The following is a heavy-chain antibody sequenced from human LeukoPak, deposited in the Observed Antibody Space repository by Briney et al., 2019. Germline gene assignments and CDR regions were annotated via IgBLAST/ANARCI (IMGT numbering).Heavy chain of an antibody. CDR3: SKDLIPGSIGYFDC. V-gene: IGHV3-21*04. CDR2: ISSSSSYI. CDR1: GFTFSSYS. D-gene: IGHD3-10*01. J-gene: IGHJ4*02. Sequence: GGSLRLSCAASGFTFSSYSMNWVRQAPGKGLEWVSSISSSSSYIYYADSVKGRFTISRDNAKNSLYLQMNSLRAEDTATYYCSKDLIPGSIGYFDCWGQGTLVTVSS.